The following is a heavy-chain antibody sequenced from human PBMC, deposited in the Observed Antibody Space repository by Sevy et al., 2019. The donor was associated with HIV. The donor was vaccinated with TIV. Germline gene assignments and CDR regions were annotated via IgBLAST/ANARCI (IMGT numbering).Heavy chain of an antibody. J-gene: IGHJ3*02. CDR3: AREEQWLVTNDAFDI. Sequence: GGSLRLSCAASGFTFSSYSMNWVRQAPGKGLEWVSSISSSSSYIYYADSVKGRFTISRDNAKNSLYLQMNSLRAEDTAVYYCAREEQWLVTNDAFDIWGQGTMVTVSS. V-gene: IGHV3-21*01. CDR2: ISSSSSYI. D-gene: IGHD6-19*01. CDR1: GFTFSSYS.